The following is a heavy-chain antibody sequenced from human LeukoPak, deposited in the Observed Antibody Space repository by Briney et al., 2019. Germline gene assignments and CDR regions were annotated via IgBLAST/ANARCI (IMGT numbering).Heavy chain of an antibody. Sequence: SETLSLTCTVSGGSISSYYWSWIRQPPGKGLEGIGYIYYSGSTNYNPSLKSRVTISVDTSKNQFSLKLSSVTAADTAVYYCAREYGDYGIDYWGQGTLVTVSS. D-gene: IGHD4-17*01. CDR3: AREYGDYGIDY. CDR2: IYYSGST. J-gene: IGHJ4*02. CDR1: GGSISSYY. V-gene: IGHV4-59*01.